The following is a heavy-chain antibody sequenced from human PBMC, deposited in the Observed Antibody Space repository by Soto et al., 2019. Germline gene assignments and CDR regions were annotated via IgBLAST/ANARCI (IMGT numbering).Heavy chain of an antibody. D-gene: IGHD3-10*01. J-gene: IGHJ4*02. CDR3: ARDTWFGELLDLDY. CDR2: ISYDGSNK. Sequence: GGSLRLSCAASGFTFSSYAMHWVRQAPGKGLEWVAVISYDGSNKYYADSVKGRFTISRDNSKNTLYLQMNSLRAEDTAVYYCARDTWFGELLDLDYWGQGTLVTVSS. CDR1: GFTFSSYA. V-gene: IGHV3-30-3*01.